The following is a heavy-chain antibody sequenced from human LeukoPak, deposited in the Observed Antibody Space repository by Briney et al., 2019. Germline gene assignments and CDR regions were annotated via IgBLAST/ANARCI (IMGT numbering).Heavy chain of an antibody. CDR2: IDPSDSYN. CDR3: ARHLGYCSSTSCYEGGYDD. CDR1: GYSFTSYW. J-gene: IGHJ4*02. Sequence: PGESLKISCKGSGYSFTSYWISWVRQMPGKGLEWMGRIDPSDSYNNYSPSFQGHVTIPADKSISTAYLQWSSLKASDTAMYYCARHLGYCSSTSCYEGGYDDWGQGTLVTVSS. V-gene: IGHV5-10-1*01. D-gene: IGHD2-2*01.